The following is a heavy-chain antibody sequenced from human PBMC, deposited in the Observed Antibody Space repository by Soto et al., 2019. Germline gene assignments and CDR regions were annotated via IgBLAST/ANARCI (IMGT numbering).Heavy chain of an antibody. V-gene: IGHV3-21*01. CDR3: ARDRGYDAHDYYYNAMDV. J-gene: IGHJ6*02. CDR1: GFTFDDYA. Sequence: LRLSCAASGFTFDDYAMHWVRQAPGKGLEWVSGIRGFSPYTFYADSVKGRFTISRDNAKNSLYLQMNSLRAEDTAVYYCARDRGYDAHDYYYNAMDVWGQGTTVTVSS. D-gene: IGHD2-15*01. CDR2: IRGFSPYT.